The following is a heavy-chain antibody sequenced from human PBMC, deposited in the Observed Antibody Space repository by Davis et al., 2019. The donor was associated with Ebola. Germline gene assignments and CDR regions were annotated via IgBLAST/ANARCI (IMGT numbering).Heavy chain of an antibody. J-gene: IGHJ6*04. CDR3: AKSGLSFGVVKYHYGMDV. D-gene: IGHD3-3*01. V-gene: IGHV3-23*01. CDR2: ISGSGGST. Sequence: GESLKISCAASGITFSSYAMSWVRQAPGKGLEWVSAISGSGGSTYYADSVKGRFTISRDNSKKTLYLQMNSLRAEDTAVYYCAKSGLSFGVVKYHYGMDVWGKGTTVTVSS. CDR1: GITFSSYA.